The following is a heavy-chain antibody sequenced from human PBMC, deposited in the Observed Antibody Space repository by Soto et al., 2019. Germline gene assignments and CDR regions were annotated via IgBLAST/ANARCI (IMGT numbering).Heavy chain of an antibody. CDR3: ARDRCSSTSCYTGYYYGMDV. CDR1: GASVSSGSYY. J-gene: IGHJ6*02. D-gene: IGHD2-2*02. V-gene: IGHV4-61*01. CDR2: IYYSGTT. Sequence: SETLSLTCTVSGASVSSGSYYWSWIRQPPGKGLEWIGYIYYSGTTNYSPSLKSRVTISVVTSKNQFSLKLSSVTAADTAVYYCARDRCSSTSCYTGYYYGMDVWGQGTTVTV.